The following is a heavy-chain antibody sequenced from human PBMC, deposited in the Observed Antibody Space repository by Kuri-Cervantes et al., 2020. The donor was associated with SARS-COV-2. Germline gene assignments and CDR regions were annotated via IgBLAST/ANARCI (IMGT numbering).Heavy chain of an antibody. CDR3: AREGVAVAGHYYGMDV. J-gene: IGHJ6*02. CDR1: GGSISSSSYY. Sequence: SETLSLTCTVSGGSISSSSYYWGWIRQPPGKGLEWIGSIYHSGSTNHNPSLKSRVTISVDKSKNQFSLKLSSVTAADTAVYYCAREGVAVAGHYYGMDVWGQGTTVTVSS. D-gene: IGHD6-19*01. V-gene: IGHV4-39*07. CDR2: IYHSGST.